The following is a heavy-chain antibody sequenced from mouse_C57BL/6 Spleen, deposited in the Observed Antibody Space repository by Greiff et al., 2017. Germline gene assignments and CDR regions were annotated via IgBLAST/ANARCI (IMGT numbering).Heavy chain of an antibody. Sequence: EVQLQQSGPELVKPGASVKISCKASGYTFTDYYMNWVKQSHGKSLEWIGDINPNNGGTSYNQKFKGKATLTVDKSSSTAYMELRSLTSEDSAVYYCARGYGNYLGYWGQGTTLTVSS. V-gene: IGHV1-26*01. D-gene: IGHD2-10*02. CDR3: ARGYGNYLGY. CDR1: GYTFTDYY. J-gene: IGHJ2*01. CDR2: INPNNGGT.